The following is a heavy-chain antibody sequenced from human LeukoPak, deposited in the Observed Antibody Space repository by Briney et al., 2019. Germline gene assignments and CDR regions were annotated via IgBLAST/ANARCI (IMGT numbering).Heavy chain of an antibody. J-gene: IGHJ6*02. CDR2: IRHDGGDK. Sequence: SGGSLRLSCATSGYTFSSHGLHWVRQAPGKGLECVASIRHDGGDKYYSESVKGRFTISRDNDKNSLYLQMNSLRAEDTAVYYCARESLSRYYYGMDVWGQGTTVTVSS. D-gene: IGHD2-2*01. CDR3: ARESLSRYYYGMDV. CDR1: GYTFSSHG. V-gene: IGHV3-30*02.